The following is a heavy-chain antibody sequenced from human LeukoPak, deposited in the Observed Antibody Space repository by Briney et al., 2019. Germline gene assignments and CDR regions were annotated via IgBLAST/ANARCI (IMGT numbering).Heavy chain of an antibody. Sequence: SETLSLTCTVSGGSISGSNYYWGWIRQPPGKGLEWIGSIYYRGTTYYNSSLKSRVTISVDTSKNNFSLSLSSVSAADTAVYFCARLYCSGGNCYSFDYWGQGTLVTVSS. D-gene: IGHD2-15*01. J-gene: IGHJ4*02. CDR1: GGSISGSNYY. CDR3: ARLYCSGGNCYSFDY. CDR2: IYYRGTT. V-gene: IGHV4-39*02.